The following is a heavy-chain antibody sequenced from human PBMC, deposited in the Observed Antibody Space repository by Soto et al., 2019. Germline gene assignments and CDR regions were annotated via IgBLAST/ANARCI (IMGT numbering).Heavy chain of an antibody. J-gene: IGHJ6*02. V-gene: IGHV1-18*01. CDR3: VMVDNYVTPTPQDV. Sequence: QVQLVQSGDEVKKPGASVKVSCKASGYIFVNYGIAWVRQAPGQGLEWMGWISPYTGNTHSATQVQGRLPMTTDTSTSTAYMDLGSLTSDDTAVYYCVMVDNYVTPTPQDVWGQGTTVTVSS. CDR2: ISPYTGNT. CDR1: GYIFVNYG. D-gene: IGHD3-16*01.